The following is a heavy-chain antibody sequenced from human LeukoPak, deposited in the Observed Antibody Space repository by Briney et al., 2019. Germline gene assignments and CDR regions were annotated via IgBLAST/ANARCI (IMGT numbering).Heavy chain of an antibody. Sequence: SGGSLRLSCAASGFSFSTYSMNWVRQAPGKGLEWVAYICSSSSTIFYPDSVKGRFTVSRDNAKRSLYLQLNSLRDEDTALYYCARDRFYGSGDYQNAGGCFDNWGQGTLVTVSS. CDR1: GFSFSTYS. V-gene: IGHV3-48*02. D-gene: IGHD3-10*01. CDR3: ARDRFYGSGDYQNAGGCFDN. CDR2: ICSSSSTI. J-gene: IGHJ4*02.